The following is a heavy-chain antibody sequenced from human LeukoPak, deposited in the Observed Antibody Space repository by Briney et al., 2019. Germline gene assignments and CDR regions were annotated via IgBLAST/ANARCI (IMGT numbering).Heavy chain of an antibody. CDR2: INPKSGGT. V-gene: IGHV1-2*02. J-gene: IGHJ4*02. CDR1: GYTFTGCY. Sequence: ASVKVSCKASGYTFTGCYMYWVRQAPGQGLEWMGWINPKSGGTNYAQKFQGRVTMTRDMSTSTVYMELSSLRSEDTAVYYCARAVAAAGIISNLYYFDYWGQGTLVTVSS. D-gene: IGHD6-13*01. CDR3: ARAVAAAGIISNLYYFDY.